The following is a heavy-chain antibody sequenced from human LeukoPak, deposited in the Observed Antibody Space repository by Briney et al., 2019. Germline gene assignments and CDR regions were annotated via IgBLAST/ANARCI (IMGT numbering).Heavy chain of an antibody. J-gene: IGHJ4*02. CDR1: GFTFSSYG. V-gene: IGHV3-23*01. CDR2: ISVSGGAT. D-gene: IGHD2-2*01. CDR3: AKGRSSSSTGVDY. Sequence: GSLRLSCVASGFTFSSYGMSWVRQAPRKGLEWVSTISVSGGATYYADSVKGRFTISRDNSKNTLYLQMNSLRAEETAVYYCAKGRSSSSTGVDYWGQGTLVTVSS.